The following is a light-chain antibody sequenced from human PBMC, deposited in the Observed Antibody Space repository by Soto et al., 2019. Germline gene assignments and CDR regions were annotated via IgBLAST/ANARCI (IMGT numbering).Light chain of an antibody. Sequence: IQLTQSPSSLSASVGDRVTITCRASQGISSYLAWYQQKPGKAPKLLIYAASTLQSGVPSRFSGSGSGTDFTLIISSLQPEDFATYYCQQLNSYPSFGGGTKVDIK. J-gene: IGKJ4*01. CDR3: QQLNSYPS. V-gene: IGKV1-9*01. CDR1: QGISSY. CDR2: AAS.